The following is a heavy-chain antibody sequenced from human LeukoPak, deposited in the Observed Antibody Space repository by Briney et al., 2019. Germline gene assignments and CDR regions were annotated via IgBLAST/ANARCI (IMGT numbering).Heavy chain of an antibody. CDR3: ARAFTGYCNGGTCYSDN. CDR2: IRSKTYGGTT. Sequence: GGSLRLSCTASGFTFGDYAMSWVRQAPGKGLEWVGFIRSKTYGGTTEYAASVKGRFTISRDDSKSIAYLQMNSLRAEDTAVYYCARAFTGYCNGGTCYSDNWGQGTLVTVSS. CDR1: GFTFGDYA. V-gene: IGHV3-49*04. J-gene: IGHJ4*02. D-gene: IGHD2-15*01.